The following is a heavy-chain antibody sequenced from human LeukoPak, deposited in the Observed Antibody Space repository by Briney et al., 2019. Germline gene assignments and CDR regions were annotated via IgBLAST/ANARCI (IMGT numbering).Heavy chain of an antibody. V-gene: IGHV3-23*01. CDR3: AKEGWITIILRGFYFDY. CDR2: ISGSGGST. D-gene: IGHD3-10*01. Sequence: PGGSLRLSCAASGFTFSSYAMSWVRQAPGKGLEWVSAISGSGGSTYYADSVKGRFTISRDNSKNTLFLQMNSLRAENMAVYYCAKEGWITIILRGFYFDYWGQGTLVTVSS. CDR1: GFTFSSYA. J-gene: IGHJ4*02.